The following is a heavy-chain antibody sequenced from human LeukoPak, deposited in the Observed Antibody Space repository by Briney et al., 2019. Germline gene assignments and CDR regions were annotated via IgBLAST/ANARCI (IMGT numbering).Heavy chain of an antibody. CDR3: ARRYCSGGSCFDY. CDR2: ISAYNGNT. D-gene: IGHD2-15*01. Sequence: ASVKVSCKAFGYTFTGYWMHWVRQAPGQGLEWMGWISAYNGNTNYAQKLQGRVTMTTDTSTSTAYMELRSLRSDDTAVYYCARRYCSGGSCFDYWGQGTLVTVSS. J-gene: IGHJ4*02. V-gene: IGHV1-18*04. CDR1: GYTFTGYW.